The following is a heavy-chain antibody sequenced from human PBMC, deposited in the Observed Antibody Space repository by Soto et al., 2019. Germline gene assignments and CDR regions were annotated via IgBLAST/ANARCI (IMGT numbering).Heavy chain of an antibody. CDR3: ARDGYSSGWSWFDP. CDR2: IKQDGSEK. Sequence: EVQLVESGGGLVQPGGSLRLSCAASGFTFSSYWMSWVRQAPGKGLEWVANIKQDGSEKYYVDSVKGRFTISRDNAKNSLYLQMNSLRAEDTAVYYCARDGYSSGWSWFDPWGHGTLVTVSS. J-gene: IGHJ5*02. CDR1: GFTFSSYW. D-gene: IGHD6-19*01. V-gene: IGHV3-7*05.